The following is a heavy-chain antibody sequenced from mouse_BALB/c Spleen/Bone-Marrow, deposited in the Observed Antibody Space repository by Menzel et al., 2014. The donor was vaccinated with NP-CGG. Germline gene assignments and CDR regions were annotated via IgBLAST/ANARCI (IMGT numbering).Heavy chain of an antibody. D-gene: IGHD2-3*01. CDR1: GYTFTDYA. J-gene: IGHJ2*01. V-gene: IGHV1S137*01. CDR3: ARSDGFDY. Sequence: VKLMESGAELVRPGVSVKLSCKGSGYTFTDYALHWVKQSHAKSLEWIGIISTYYGDASYNQKFKGKATMTVDKSSSTAYMELARLTSEDSAIYYCARSDGFDYWGQGTTLTVSS. CDR2: ISTYYGDA.